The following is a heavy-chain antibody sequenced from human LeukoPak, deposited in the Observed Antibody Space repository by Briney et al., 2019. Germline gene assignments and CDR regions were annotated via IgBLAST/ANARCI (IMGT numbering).Heavy chain of an antibody. J-gene: IGHJ3*02. V-gene: IGHV4-34*01. D-gene: IGHD3-22*01. CDR3: ARIRRITMIVVVISNAFDI. Sequence: SETLSLTCAVYGGSFSGYYWSWIRQPPGKGLEWIGEINHSGSTNYNPSLKSRVTMSVDTSKNQFSLKLSSVTAADTAVYYCARIRRITMIVVVISNAFDIWGQGTMVTVPS. CDR1: GGSFSGYY. CDR2: INHSGST.